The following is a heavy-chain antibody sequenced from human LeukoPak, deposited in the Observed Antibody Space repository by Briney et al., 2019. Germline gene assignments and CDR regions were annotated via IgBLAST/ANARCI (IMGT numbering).Heavy chain of an antibody. CDR3: ARDKMIGATVPSDY. J-gene: IGHJ4*02. CDR2: IIPIFGTT. V-gene: IGHV1-69*13. D-gene: IGHD1-26*01. Sequence: SVKVSCKASGGTVRRFGISWVRQAPGQGLEWMGGIIPIFGTTSYVQKFQGRVTINADESTSTAYMGLRSLRSDDTAVYYCARDKMIGATVPSDYWGQGTLVTVSS. CDR1: GGTVRRFG.